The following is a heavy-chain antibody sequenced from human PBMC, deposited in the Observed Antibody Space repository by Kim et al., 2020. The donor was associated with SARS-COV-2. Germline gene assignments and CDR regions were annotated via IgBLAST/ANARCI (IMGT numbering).Heavy chain of an antibody. Sequence: NPSLKSRVTISVDTSKTQFSLKLSSVTAADTAVYYCASFRLRIAARLFDYWGQGTLVTVSS. CDR3: ASFRLRIAARLFDY. D-gene: IGHD6-6*01. V-gene: IGHV4-39*01. J-gene: IGHJ4*02.